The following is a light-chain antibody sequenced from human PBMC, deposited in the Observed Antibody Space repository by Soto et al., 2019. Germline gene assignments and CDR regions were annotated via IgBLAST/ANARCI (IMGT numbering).Light chain of an antibody. V-gene: IGKV1-5*01. CDR1: QNIGTW. J-gene: IGKJ1*01. CDR3: QQYDSSRT. CDR2: DVS. Sequence: DFHVTHWPSTLGASVGDRVTITCRASQNIGTWLAWYQQKPGGAPRLLIYDVSNLESGVPSRFSGSGSGPEFTLTITSLQPEDFGIYYCQQYDSSRTFGQGTKV.